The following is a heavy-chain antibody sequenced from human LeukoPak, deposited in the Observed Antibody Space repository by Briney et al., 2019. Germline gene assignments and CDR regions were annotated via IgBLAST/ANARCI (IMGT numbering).Heavy chain of an antibody. CDR3: ARDRWYDKSDYYYNLDH. CDR2: ISGYNGET. D-gene: IGHD3-22*01. Sequence: ASVKVSCKASGYTFTNYGISWVRQAPGQGLEWMGWISGYNGETNNAQKVQGRVTMTTDTSTSTAYMELRSLRSDDTAVYYCARDRWYDKSDYYYNLDHWGQGTLVTVYS. V-gene: IGHV1-18*01. CDR1: GYTFTNYG. J-gene: IGHJ4*02.